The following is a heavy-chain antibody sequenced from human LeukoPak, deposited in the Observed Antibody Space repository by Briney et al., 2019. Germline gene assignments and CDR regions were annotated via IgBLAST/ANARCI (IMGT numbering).Heavy chain of an antibody. CDR2: ISGGGTTI. D-gene: IGHD4-11*01. CDR3: ATETENSNYDAFDI. V-gene: IGHV3-48*03. J-gene: IGHJ3*02. Sequence: GGSLRLSWAASGFTFSSYEMSWVRQAPGKGLEWVSYISGGGTTIFYADSVKGRFTISRDNAKNSLYLHMNSLSAEDTALYFCATETENSNYDAFDIWGQGTLVTVSS. CDR1: GFTFSSYE.